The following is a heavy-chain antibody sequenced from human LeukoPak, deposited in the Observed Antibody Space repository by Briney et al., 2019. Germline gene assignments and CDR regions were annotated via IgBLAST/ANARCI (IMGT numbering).Heavy chain of an antibody. V-gene: IGHV4-59*01. CDR3: ARVYQSAEYYFDY. J-gene: IGHJ4*02. Sequence: PSETLSLTCTVSGGSIDSYYWSWFRQPPGKGREWIGYIYYTGSTEYHPSLKSRVTISLDTSKNQFSLKLTSVTAADTAVYYCARVYQSAEYYFDYWGQGSLVSVSS. CDR2: IYYTGST. D-gene: IGHD2-2*01. CDR1: GGSIDSYY.